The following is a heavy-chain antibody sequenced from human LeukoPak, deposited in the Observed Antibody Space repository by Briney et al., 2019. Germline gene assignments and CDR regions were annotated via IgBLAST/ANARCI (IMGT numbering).Heavy chain of an antibody. CDR2: ISSSSSYV. Sequence: GGSLRLSCAASGFTFSSYSMNWVRQAPGKGLEWVSSISSSSSYVYYADSVKGRFTISRDNAKNSLYLQMNSLRAEDTAVYYCARDALGAFDPWGQETLVTVSS. CDR3: ARDALGAFDP. J-gene: IGHJ5*02. V-gene: IGHV3-21*01. CDR1: GFTFSSYS. D-gene: IGHD1-26*01.